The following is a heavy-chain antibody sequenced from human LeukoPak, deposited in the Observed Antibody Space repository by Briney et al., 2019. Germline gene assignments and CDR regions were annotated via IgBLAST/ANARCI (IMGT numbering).Heavy chain of an antibody. CDR2: INPSGGST. D-gene: IGHD3-9*01. Sequence: GASVKVSCKASGYTFTSYYMHWVRQAPGQGLEWMGIINPSGGSTSYAQKLQGRVTMTRDTSTSTVYMELSSLRSEDTAVYYCARSLYDILTGYEMGYWGQGTLVTVSS. CDR1: GYTFTSYY. CDR3: ARSLYDILTGYEMGY. V-gene: IGHV1-46*01. J-gene: IGHJ4*02.